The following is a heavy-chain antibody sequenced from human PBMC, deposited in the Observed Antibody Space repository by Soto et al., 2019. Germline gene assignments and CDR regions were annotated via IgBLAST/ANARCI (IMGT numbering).Heavy chain of an antibody. CDR2: ISWNSGSI. J-gene: IGHJ3*02. Sequence: VPLVESGGGLVQPGRSLRLSCAASGFTFDDYAMHWVRQAPGKGLEWVSGISWNSGSIGYADSVKGRFTISRDNAKNSLYLQMNSLRAEDTALYYCASGSGQDAFDIWGQGTMVTVSS. V-gene: IGHV3-9*01. D-gene: IGHD2-15*01. CDR3: ASGSGQDAFDI. CDR1: GFTFDDYA.